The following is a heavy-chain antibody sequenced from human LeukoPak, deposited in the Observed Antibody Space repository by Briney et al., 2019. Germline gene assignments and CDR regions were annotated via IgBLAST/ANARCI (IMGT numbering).Heavy chain of an antibody. D-gene: IGHD1-1*01. CDR2: ISPNSGET. CDR1: GYTFTDYY. Sequence: GASVTVSCKASGYTFTDYYMQWVRQAPGQGLEWMGWISPNSGETSYAQKFQGRVTMTRDTSIRTVYMEVNSLRPDDTAVFYCARDGNFDYWGQGTLVTVSS. CDR3: ARDGNFDY. J-gene: IGHJ4*02. V-gene: IGHV1-2*02.